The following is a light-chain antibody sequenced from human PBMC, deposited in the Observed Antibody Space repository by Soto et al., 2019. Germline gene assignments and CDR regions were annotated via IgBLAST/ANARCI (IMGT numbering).Light chain of an antibody. CDR3: ASYRSSSPYV. CDR1: SRDIGNYNY. Sequence: QSVLTQPASVSGSPGQSITISCTGTSRDIGNYNYVSWYQHHPGKAPKLMIYEVTSRPSGVSDRFSGSKSGMTASLTISGLQPEDEADYFCASYRSSSPYVFGTGTKVTVL. V-gene: IGLV2-14*01. CDR2: EVT. J-gene: IGLJ1*01.